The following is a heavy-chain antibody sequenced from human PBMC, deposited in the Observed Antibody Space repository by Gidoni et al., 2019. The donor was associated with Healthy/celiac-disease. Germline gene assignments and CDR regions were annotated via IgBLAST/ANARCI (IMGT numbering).Heavy chain of an antibody. J-gene: IGHJ4*02. Sequence: EVQLLESGGGLVQPGGSLRLSCVASGFTFSSYAMSWVRQAPGKGLEWVSAISGSGGSTYYADSVKGRFTISRDNSKNTLYLQMNSLRAEDTAVYYCAKGWGWELGPFDYWGQGTLVTVSS. D-gene: IGHD1-26*01. V-gene: IGHV3-23*01. CDR3: AKGWGWELGPFDY. CDR1: GFTFSSYA. CDR2: ISGSGGST.